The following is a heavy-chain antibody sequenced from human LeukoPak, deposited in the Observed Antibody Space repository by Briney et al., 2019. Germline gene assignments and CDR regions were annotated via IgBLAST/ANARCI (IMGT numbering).Heavy chain of an antibody. V-gene: IGHV3-48*01. CDR3: AGGEEHYYDSSGYFDY. D-gene: IGHD3-22*01. CDR2: ISSSSSTI. J-gene: IGHJ4*02. Sequence: GGSLRLSCAASGFTLSTYSMNWVRQAPGKGLEWVSYISSSSSTIYYADSVKGRFTISRDNAKNSLYLQMNSLRAEDTAVYYCAGGEEHYYDSSGYFDYWGQGTLVTVSS. CDR1: GFTLSTYS.